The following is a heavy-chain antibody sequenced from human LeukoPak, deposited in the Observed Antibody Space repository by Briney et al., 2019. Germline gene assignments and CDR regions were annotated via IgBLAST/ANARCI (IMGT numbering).Heavy chain of an antibody. CDR2: INPNSGGT. CDR1: GYTFTGYY. Sequence: ASVKVSCKASGYTFTGYYMPWVRQAPGQGLEWMGWINPNSGGTNYAQKFQGRVTMTRDTSISTAYMELSRLRSDDTAVYYCARVDGYYDILTGYYLVAGYFQHWGQGTLVTVSS. CDR3: ARVDGYYDILTGYYLVAGYFQH. V-gene: IGHV1-2*02. D-gene: IGHD3-9*01. J-gene: IGHJ1*01.